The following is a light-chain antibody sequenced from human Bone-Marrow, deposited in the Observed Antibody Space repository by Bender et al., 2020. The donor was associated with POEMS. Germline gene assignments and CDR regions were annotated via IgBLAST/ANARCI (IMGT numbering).Light chain of an antibody. CDR2: EVS. CDR1: SSDVGGYNY. Sequence: QSALTQPRSVSGSPGQSVTISCTGTSSDVGGYNYVSWYQQHPGKAPKLMIYEVSKRPSGVPDRFSGSKSGNTASLTVSGLQAEDEADYYCSSNVGGSTYVFGTGTKVIVL. V-gene: IGLV2-11*01. J-gene: IGLJ1*01. CDR3: SSNVGGSTYV.